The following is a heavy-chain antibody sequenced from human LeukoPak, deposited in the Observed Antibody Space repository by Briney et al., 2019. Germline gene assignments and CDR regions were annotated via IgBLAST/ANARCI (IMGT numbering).Heavy chain of an antibody. CDR1: GFTFSDYY. V-gene: IGHV3-11*01. D-gene: IGHD6-6*01. Sequence: GGSLRLSCAASGFTFSDYYMSWIRQAPGKGLEWVSYISSSGSTIYYADSVKGRFTISRDNAKNSLYLQTNSLRAEDTAVYYCARGSYSSSLVYFDYWGQGTLVTVSS. CDR3: ARGSYSSSLVYFDY. CDR2: ISSSGSTI. J-gene: IGHJ4*02.